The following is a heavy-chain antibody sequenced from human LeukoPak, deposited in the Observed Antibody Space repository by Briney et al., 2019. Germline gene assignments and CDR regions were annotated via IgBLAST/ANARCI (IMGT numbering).Heavy chain of an antibody. CDR3: ARGSVYYDFWSGYYPPYYYYYMDV. V-gene: IGHV4-61*05. CDR1: GVSISTSNSY. J-gene: IGHJ6*03. CDR2: IYYSGST. Sequence: SETLSLTCTVSGVSISTSNSYWGWIRQPPGKGLEWIGYIYYSGSTNYNPSLKSRVTISVDTSKNQFSLKLSSVTAADTAVYYCARGSVYYDFWSGYYPPYYYYYMDVWGKGTTVTVSS. D-gene: IGHD3-3*01.